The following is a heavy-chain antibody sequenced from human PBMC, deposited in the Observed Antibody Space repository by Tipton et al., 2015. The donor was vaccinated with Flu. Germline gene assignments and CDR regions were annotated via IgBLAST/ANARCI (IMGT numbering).Heavy chain of an antibody. D-gene: IGHD3-3*01. J-gene: IGHJ5*02. V-gene: IGHV4-39*07. CDR2: IFHSGST. CDR1: GDSMTSSRYY. Sequence: TLSLTCSVSGDSMTSSRYYWGWIRQPPGKGLEWIGSIFHSGSTYYNPSLKSRVTITVDTSKNQFSLKLISVTAADTAVYYCARVSPGVESLFDPWGQATLVTVSS. CDR3: ARVSPGVESLFDP.